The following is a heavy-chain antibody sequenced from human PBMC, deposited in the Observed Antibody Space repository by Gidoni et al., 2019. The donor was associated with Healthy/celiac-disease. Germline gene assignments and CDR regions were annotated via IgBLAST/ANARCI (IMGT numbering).Heavy chain of an antibody. V-gene: IGHV1-69*09. Sequence: QVQLVQSGAEVKKPGSSVKVSCKASGGTFSSYAISWVRQAPGQGLEWMGRIIPILGIANYAQKFQGRVTITADKSTSTAYMELSSLRSEDTAVYYCARRDIVVVPAATSQDYWGQGTLVTVSS. J-gene: IGHJ4*02. CDR1: GGTFSSYA. CDR2: IIPILGIA. D-gene: IGHD2-2*01. CDR3: ARRDIVVVPAATSQDY.